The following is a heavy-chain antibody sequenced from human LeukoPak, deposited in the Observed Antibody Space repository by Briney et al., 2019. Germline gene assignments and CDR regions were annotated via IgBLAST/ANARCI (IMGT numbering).Heavy chain of an antibody. V-gene: IGHV3-21*01. J-gene: IGHJ5*02. D-gene: IGHD2/OR15-2a*01. CDR3: ARGKTSQNIVTRKTYNWLDP. CDR1: GFTFSSYN. CDR2: ISSSSDYI. Sequence: GGSLRLSCAASGFTFSSYNMNWVRQAPGKGLEWVSSISSSSDYIYYADSVKGRFTISRDNAKNSLYLQMKSLRAEDTAVYYCARGKTSQNIVTRKTYNWLDPWGQGTLVTVSS.